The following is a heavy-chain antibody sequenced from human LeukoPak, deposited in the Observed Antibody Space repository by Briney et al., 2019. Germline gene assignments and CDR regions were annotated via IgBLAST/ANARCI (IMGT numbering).Heavy chain of an antibody. CDR2: IIPIFGTA. J-gene: IGHJ5*02. CDR3: ARALFSGGSSMLVNWFDP. CDR1: GGTFSSYA. V-gene: IGHV1-69*05. Sequence: GASVKVSCKPSGGTFSSYAISWVRQAPGQGLEWMGRIIPIFGTANYAQKFQGRVTITTDESTSTAYMELSSLRSEDTAVYYCARALFSGGSSMLVNWFDPWGQGTLVTVSS. D-gene: IGHD2-15*01.